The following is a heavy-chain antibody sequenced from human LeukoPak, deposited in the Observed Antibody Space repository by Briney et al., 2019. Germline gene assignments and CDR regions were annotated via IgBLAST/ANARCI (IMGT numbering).Heavy chain of an antibody. CDR1: GYSISSGYY. V-gene: IGHV4-38-2*01. CDR2: IYHSGST. D-gene: IGHD5-24*01. Sequence: SETLSLTCAVSGYSISSGYYWGWIRQPPGKGLEWIGSIYHSGSTYYNPSLKSRVTISVDTSKNQFSLKLRSVTAADTAVYYCASGVLATNFDSWGQGTLVTVSS. J-gene: IGHJ4*02. CDR3: ASGVLATNFDS.